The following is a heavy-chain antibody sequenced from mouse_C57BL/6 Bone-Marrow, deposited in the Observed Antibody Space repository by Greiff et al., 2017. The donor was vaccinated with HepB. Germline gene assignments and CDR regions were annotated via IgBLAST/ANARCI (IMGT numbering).Heavy chain of an antibody. CDR3: AEGRLLTAY. Sequence: VHVKQSGPELVKPGASVKMSCKASGYTFTDYNMHWVKQSHGKSLEWIGYINPNNGGTSYNQKFKGKATLTVNKSSSTAYMELRSLTSEDSAVYYCAEGRLLTAYWGQGTLVTVSA. CDR2: INPNNGGT. CDR1: GYTFTDYN. J-gene: IGHJ3*01. V-gene: IGHV1-22*01. D-gene: IGHD2-3*01.